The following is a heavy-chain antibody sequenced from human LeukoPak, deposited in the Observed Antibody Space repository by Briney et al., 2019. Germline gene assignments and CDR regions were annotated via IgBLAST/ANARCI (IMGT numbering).Heavy chain of an antibody. CDR2: IWYDGSNK. D-gene: IGHD3-22*01. V-gene: IGHV3-33*01. Sequence: PGGSQRLSCAASGFTFSSYGMHWVRQAPGKGLEWVAVIWYDGSNKYYADSVKGRFTISRDNSKNTLYLQMNSLRAEDTAVYYCARDTLTFYYYDSSGYPYWGQGTLVTVSS. J-gene: IGHJ4*02. CDR1: GFTFSSYG. CDR3: ARDTLTFYYYDSSGYPY.